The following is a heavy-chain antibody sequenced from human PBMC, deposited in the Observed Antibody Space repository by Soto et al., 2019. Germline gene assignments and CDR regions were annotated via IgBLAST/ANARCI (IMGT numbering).Heavy chain of an antibody. CDR1: GDLICSGYY. D-gene: IGHD3-22*01. V-gene: IGHV4-38-2*02. CDR2: IDYSGRT. J-gene: IGHJ4*02. Sequence: PSGTLSLTCSVSGDLICSGYYWGWVRQTPGKGLEWLGSIDYSGRTYKNPSLKSRVSASVDLSKNQFSLNLRSVTAADTAVYFCARDLSSGYDSYYLDYWGQRALVTVSS. CDR3: ARDLSSGYDSYYLDY.